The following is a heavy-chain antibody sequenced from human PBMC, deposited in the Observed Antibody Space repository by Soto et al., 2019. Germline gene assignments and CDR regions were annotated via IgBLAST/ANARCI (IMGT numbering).Heavy chain of an antibody. CDR3: AAYYDFWSGYFDY. CDR2: IYYSGST. D-gene: IGHD3-3*01. J-gene: IGHJ4*02. V-gene: IGHV4-39*01. Sequence: SETLSLTCTVPGGSISSSSYYWGWIRQPPGKGLEWIGSIYYSGSTYYNPSLKSRVTISVDTSKNQFSLKLSSVTAADTAVYYCAAYYDFWSGYFDYWGQGTLVTVSS. CDR1: GGSISSSSYY.